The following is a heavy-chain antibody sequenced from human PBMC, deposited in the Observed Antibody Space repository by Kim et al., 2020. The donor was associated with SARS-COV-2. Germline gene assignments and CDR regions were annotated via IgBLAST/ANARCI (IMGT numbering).Heavy chain of an antibody. CDR3: SRDNTRGYSSSHNYYYYGMDV. D-gene: IGHD6-13*01. Sequence: ASVKVSCKASGYTFTSYAMHWVRQAPGQRLEWMGWINAGNGNTKYSQKFQGRVTITRDTSASTAYMELNSLRSEDTAVYYCSRDNTRGYSSSHNYYYYGMDVWGQGTTVTVSS. J-gene: IGHJ6*02. CDR2: INAGNGNT. CDR1: GYTFTSYA. V-gene: IGHV1-3*01.